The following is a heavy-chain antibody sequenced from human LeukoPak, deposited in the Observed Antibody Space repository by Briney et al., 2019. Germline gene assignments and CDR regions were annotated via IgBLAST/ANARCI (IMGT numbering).Heavy chain of an antibody. CDR2: ISAYNGNT. Sequence: ASVKVSCKASGYTFTSYGISWLRQAPGQGLEWMGWISAYNGNTNYAQRLQGRVTMTTDTSTSTAYMELRSLRSDDTAVYYCARDIYDSSGYYYAYWGQGTLVTVSS. CDR3: ARDIYDSSGYYYAY. J-gene: IGHJ4*02. V-gene: IGHV1-18*01. D-gene: IGHD3-22*01. CDR1: GYTFTSYG.